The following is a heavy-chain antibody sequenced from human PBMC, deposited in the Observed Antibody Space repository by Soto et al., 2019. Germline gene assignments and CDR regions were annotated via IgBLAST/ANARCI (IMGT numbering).Heavy chain of an antibody. CDR1: GASISSDYYY. CDR2: INYRGST. V-gene: IGHV4-39*01. D-gene: IGHD3-22*01. J-gene: IGHJ4*02. Sequence: PSETLSLTCTVSGASISSDYYYWGWIRQPPGKGLEWIGIINYRGSTYHSPSLNSRVTISVDTSKNQFSVRLTSVTAAATAVYYCARHRPSRYYVTSGYFPDYWGQGALVTVSS. CDR3: ARHRPSRYYVTSGYFPDY.